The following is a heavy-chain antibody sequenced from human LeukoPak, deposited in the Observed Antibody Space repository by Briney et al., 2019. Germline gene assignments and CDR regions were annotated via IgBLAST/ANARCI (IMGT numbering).Heavy chain of an antibody. CDR3: ARLLKFDGRGFGETRRGYYFDY. V-gene: IGHV4-39*01. Sequence: SETLSLTCTVSGGSISGSSYYWGWIRQPPGKGLEWIGYIYYSGSTYYNPPLKSRVTISVDTSKNQFSLKLSSVTAADTAVYYCARLLKFDGRGFGETRRGYYFDYWGQGTLVTVSS. CDR1: GGSISGSSYY. CDR2: IYYSGST. D-gene: IGHD3-10*01. J-gene: IGHJ4*02.